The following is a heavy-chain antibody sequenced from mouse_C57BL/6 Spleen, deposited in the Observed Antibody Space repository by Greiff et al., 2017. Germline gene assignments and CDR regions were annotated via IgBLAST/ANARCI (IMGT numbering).Heavy chain of an antibody. CDR2: INPNNGGT. Sequence: VQLQQSGPELVKPGASVKISCKASGYTFTDYYMNWVKQSHGKSLEWIGDINPNNGGTSYNQKFKGTATLTVDKSSSTTYMELLSLTSEDSAVYYCARGDDYDGYWYFDVWGTGTTVTVSS. CDR3: ARGDDYDGYWYFDV. J-gene: IGHJ1*03. CDR1: GYTFTDYY. D-gene: IGHD2-4*01. V-gene: IGHV1-26*01.